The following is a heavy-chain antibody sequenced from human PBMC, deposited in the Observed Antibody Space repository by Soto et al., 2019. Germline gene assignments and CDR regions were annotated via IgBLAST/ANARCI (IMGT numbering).Heavy chain of an antibody. J-gene: IGHJ6*02. CDR2: ISAYNGNT. Sequence: VSAVKVSCKASGCTFTSYGISWVRQAPGQGLEWMGWISAYNGNTNYAQKLQGRVTMTTDTSTSTAYMELRSLRSDDTAVYYCGNLRHSYYGMHVSGPGPTVTVS. V-gene: IGHV1-18*01. CDR3: GNLRHSYYGMHV. CDR1: GCTFTSYG.